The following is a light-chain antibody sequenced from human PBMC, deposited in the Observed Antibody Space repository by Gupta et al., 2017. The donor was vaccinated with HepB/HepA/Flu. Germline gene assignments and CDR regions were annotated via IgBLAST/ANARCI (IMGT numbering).Light chain of an antibody. V-gene: IGKV2-28*01. Sequence: DIVMTQSPLSLPVTPGEPASISCRSSQCLLHSNGYNYLDWYLQKPGQSPQLLIYLGSNLASGVPDRFSGSGSGTDFTLKISRVEAEDVGVYYCMQALQTPVTFGQGTRLEIK. CDR2: LGS. J-gene: IGKJ5*01. CDR3: MQALQTPVT. CDR1: QCLLHSNGYNY.